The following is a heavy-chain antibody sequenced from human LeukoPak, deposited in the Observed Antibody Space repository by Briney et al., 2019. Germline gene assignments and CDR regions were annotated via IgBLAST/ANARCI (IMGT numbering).Heavy chain of an antibody. CDR1: GFSIYIGYF. J-gene: IGHJ4*02. D-gene: IGHD6-19*01. CDR3: ARVETPGISGWPYYFDY. Sequence: SETLSLTCAVSGFSIYIGYFWGWIRQPPGMGLEWIATIFHTGSTYYNPSLKGRVTISVDTSKNQFSLKLSSVTAADTAVYYCARVETPGISGWPYYFDYWGQGTLVIVSS. CDR2: IFHTGST. V-gene: IGHV4-38-2*01.